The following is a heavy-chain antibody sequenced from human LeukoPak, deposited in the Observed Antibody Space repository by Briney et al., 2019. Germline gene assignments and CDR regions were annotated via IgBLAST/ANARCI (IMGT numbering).Heavy chain of an antibody. Sequence: PGGSLRLSCAASGFAFNNYWMSWVRQAPGKGLEWVANIKQDGSAKNYVDSEKGRFTISRDNTQNSLYPQMNSLTAEDTAVYYCARPYRRNYECWGQGTLVTVSS. CDR3: ARPYRRNYEC. CDR2: IKQDGSAK. CDR1: GFAFNNYW. V-gene: IGHV3-7*05. J-gene: IGHJ4*02. D-gene: IGHD3-16*01.